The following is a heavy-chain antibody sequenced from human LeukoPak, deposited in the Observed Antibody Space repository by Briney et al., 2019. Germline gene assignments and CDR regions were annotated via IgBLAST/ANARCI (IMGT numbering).Heavy chain of an antibody. D-gene: IGHD5-12*01. V-gene: IGHV3-21*01. CDR2: ISGSGGYT. Sequence: GGSLRLSCAASGFTFSTYGMTWVRQAPGKGLEWVSTISGSGGYTYYADSVKGRFTISRDNAKNSLYLQMNSLRAEDTAVYYCGRVKEASAFDIWGQGTMVTVSS. J-gene: IGHJ3*02. CDR3: GRVKEASAFDI. CDR1: GFTFSTYG.